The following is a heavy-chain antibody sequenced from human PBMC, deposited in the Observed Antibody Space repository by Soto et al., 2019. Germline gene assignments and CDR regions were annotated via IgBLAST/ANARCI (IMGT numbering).Heavy chain of an antibody. CDR2: IIPIFGTA. V-gene: IGHV1-69*13. CDR3: ASRRYYYDSSGYMDY. Sequence: SSVKVSCKASGGTFSSYAISWVRQAPGQGLEWMGGIIPIFGTANYAQKFQGRVTITADESTSTAYMELSSLRSEDTAVYYCASRRYYYDSSGYMDYWGQGTLVTVSA. D-gene: IGHD3-22*01. J-gene: IGHJ4*02. CDR1: GGTFSSYA.